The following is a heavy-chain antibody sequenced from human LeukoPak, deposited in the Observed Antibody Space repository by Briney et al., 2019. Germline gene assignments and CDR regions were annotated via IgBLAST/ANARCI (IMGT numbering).Heavy chain of an antibody. CDR2: ISGSGGST. Sequence: GGSLSLSCAASGFTFSSYAMSWVRQAPGKGLEWVSAISGSGGSTYYADSVKGRFTISRDNAKNSLFLQMTSLRAEDTAVYYCARGLRGFDYWGQGTLVTVSS. CDR3: ARGLRGFDY. J-gene: IGHJ4*02. CDR1: GFTFSSYA. V-gene: IGHV3-23*01.